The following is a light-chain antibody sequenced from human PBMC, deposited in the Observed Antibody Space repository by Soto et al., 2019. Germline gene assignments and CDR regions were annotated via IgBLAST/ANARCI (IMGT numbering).Light chain of an antibody. Sequence: EIVLTQSPGTLSLSPGERATLSCRASQSVSSSYLAWYQQKPGQAPRILVYGASGRATGIPDRFSGSVSGTDFTLTISGLEPEDLAVYYCQQYGSSPPVTFGQGTRLQIK. J-gene: IGKJ5*01. CDR1: QSVSSSY. V-gene: IGKV3-20*01. CDR3: QQYGSSPPVT. CDR2: GAS.